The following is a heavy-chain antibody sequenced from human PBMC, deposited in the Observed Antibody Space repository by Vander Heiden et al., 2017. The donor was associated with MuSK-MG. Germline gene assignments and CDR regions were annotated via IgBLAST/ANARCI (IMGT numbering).Heavy chain of an antibody. V-gene: IGHV1-69*06. CDR1: GGTFSSYA. CDR2: IIPIFGTA. D-gene: IGHD5-12*01. CDR3: ARDYSGYDASNAFDI. Sequence: QVQLVQSGAAVKTPGSSVKVSCKASGGTFSSYAISWVRQAPGQGLEWMGGIIPIFGTANYAQKVQGRVTITADKSTSTAYMELSSLRSEDTAVYYCARDYSGYDASNAFDIWGQGTNGHRLF. J-gene: IGHJ3*02.